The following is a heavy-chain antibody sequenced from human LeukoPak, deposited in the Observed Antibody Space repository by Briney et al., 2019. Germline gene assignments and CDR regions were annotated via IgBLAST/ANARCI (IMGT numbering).Heavy chain of an antibody. CDR1: GFTFSSYS. Sequence: KSGGSLRLSCAASGFTFSSYSMNWVRQAPGKGLEWVSSISSSSSYIYYADSVKGRFTISRDNAKNSLYLQMNSLRAEDTAVYYCATDRTSSGWYYFDYWGQGTLVTVSS. V-gene: IGHV3-21*01. CDR2: ISSSSSYI. CDR3: ATDRTSSGWYYFDY. J-gene: IGHJ4*02. D-gene: IGHD6-19*01.